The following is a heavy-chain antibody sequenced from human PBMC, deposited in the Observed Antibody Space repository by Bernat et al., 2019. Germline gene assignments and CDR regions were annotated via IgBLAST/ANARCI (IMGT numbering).Heavy chain of an antibody. Sequence: EVQLLESGGGFVQPGGSLRLSCAASGFTFSSYAMSWVRQAPGKGLEWVSSISGGGASTYYADSVKGRFTISRDNSKNTLYLQMNSLRAEDTAVYYCAKKPCSSTNCSPWDWFDPWGQGALVTVSS. V-gene: IGHV3-23*01. J-gene: IGHJ5*02. CDR2: ISGGGAST. CDR3: AKKPCSSTNCSPWDWFDP. CDR1: GFTFSSYA. D-gene: IGHD2-2*01.